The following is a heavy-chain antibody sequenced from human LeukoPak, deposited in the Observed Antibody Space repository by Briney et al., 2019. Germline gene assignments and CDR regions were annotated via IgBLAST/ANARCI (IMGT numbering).Heavy chain of an antibody. V-gene: IGHV4-39*01. D-gene: IGHD1-26*01. Sequence: SSETLSLTCTVSGGSITSASYYWGWVRQPPGKGLEWIGSIYYSGNSYNNPSLKGRVTISIDTSTSQFSLGLRSVTAADTAVYFCARGPLYTESFARTWFDAWGRGTVVTVSS. CDR3: ARGPLYTESFARTWFDA. CDR2: IYYSGNS. CDR1: GGSITSASYY. J-gene: IGHJ5*02.